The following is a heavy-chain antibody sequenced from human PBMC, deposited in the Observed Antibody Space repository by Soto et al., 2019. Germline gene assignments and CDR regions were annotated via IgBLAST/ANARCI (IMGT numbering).Heavy chain of an antibody. J-gene: IGHJ4*02. Sequence: SVRLSCKASGGTFSSYSISWVRQAPGQGLEWMGGIIPIFGTANYAQKFQGRVTITADESTSTAYMELSSLRSEDTAVYYCARDRITIFGVVSIDYFYYWCQGTLVTVSS. CDR3: ARDRITIFGVVSIDYFYY. CDR1: GGTFSSYS. V-gene: IGHV1-69*01. CDR2: IIPIFGTA. D-gene: IGHD3-3*01.